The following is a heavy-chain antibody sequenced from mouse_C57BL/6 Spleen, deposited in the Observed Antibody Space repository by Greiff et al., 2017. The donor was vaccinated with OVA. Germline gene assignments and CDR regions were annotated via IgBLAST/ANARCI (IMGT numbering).Heavy chain of an antibody. Sequence: QVQLQQPGAELVMPGASVKLSCKASGYTFTSYWMHWVKQRPGQGLEWIGEIDPSDSYTNYNQKFKGKSTLTVDKSSSTAYMQLSSLTSEDSAVYYCARERSTGTEGDAMDYWGQGTSVTVSS. CDR1: GYTFTSYW. D-gene: IGHD4-1*01. V-gene: IGHV1-69*01. CDR2: IDPSDSYT. CDR3: ARERSTGTEGDAMDY. J-gene: IGHJ4*01.